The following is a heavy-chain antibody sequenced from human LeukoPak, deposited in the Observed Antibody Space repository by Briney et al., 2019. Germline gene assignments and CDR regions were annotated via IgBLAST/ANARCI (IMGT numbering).Heavy chain of an antibody. CDR1: GFTFSSYG. CDR2: ISYDGSNK. D-gene: IGHD4-17*01. V-gene: IGHV3-30*18. J-gene: IGHJ6*02. CDR3: AKIGLITVTTLSMDV. Sequence: GGSLRLSCAASGFTFSSYGMHWVRQAPGKGLEWVAVISYDGSNKYYADSVKGRFTISRDNSKNTLYLQINSLRAEDTAVYYCAKIGLITVTTLSMDVWGQGTTVTVSS.